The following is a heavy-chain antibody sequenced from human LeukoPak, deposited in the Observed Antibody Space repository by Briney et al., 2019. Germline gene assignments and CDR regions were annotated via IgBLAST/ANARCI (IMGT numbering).Heavy chain of an antibody. CDR3: AREFNVDGLDY. Sequence: GGSLRLSCAASGFTFSSYEMNWVRQAPGKGLEWVASISSSSSYIYYSDSMKGRFTISRDNAKNSLYLQMNSLRVEDTAVYYCAREFNVDGLDYWGQGTLVTVSS. V-gene: IGHV3-21*01. CDR1: GFTFSSYE. CDR2: ISSSSSYI. J-gene: IGHJ4*02. D-gene: IGHD5-24*01.